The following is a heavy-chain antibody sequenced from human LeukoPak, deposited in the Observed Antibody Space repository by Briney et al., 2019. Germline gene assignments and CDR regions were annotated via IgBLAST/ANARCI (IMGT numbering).Heavy chain of an antibody. Sequence: GGSLRLSCAASGFTFSSYGMSWVRQAPGKGLEWVSSISGSSSYKYYADSVKGRFTSSRDNAKNSLYLQMNSLRAEDTAVYYCARDFYDTSGYYYDYWGQGTLVTVSS. V-gene: IGHV3-21*01. J-gene: IGHJ4*02. CDR2: ISGSSSYK. CDR3: ARDFYDTSGYYYDY. D-gene: IGHD3-22*01. CDR1: GFTFSSYG.